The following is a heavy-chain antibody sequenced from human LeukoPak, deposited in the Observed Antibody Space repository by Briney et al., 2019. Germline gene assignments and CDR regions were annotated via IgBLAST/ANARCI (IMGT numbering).Heavy chain of an antibody. CDR2: IYYSGST. CDR1: GGSISSYY. D-gene: IGHD3-3*01. V-gene: IGHV4-59*01. Sequence: SETLSLTCTVSGGSISSYYWSWIRQPPGKGVEWIGYIYYSGSTNYNPSLKSRVTISVDTSKNQFSLKLSSVTAADTAVYYCARVSYDFWSGYYTYYYYYMDVWGKGTTVTVSS. J-gene: IGHJ6*03. CDR3: ARVSYDFWSGYYTYYYYYMDV.